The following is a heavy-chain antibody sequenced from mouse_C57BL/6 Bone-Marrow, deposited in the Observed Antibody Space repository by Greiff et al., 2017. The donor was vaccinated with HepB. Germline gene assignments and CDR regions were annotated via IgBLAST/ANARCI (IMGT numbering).Heavy chain of an antibody. V-gene: IGHV1-64*01. J-gene: IGHJ3*01. CDR2: IHPNSGST. Sequence: QVQLQQPGAELVKPGASVKLSCKASGYTFTSYWMHWVKQRPGQGLEWIGMIHPNSGSTNYNEKFKSKATLTVDKSSSTAYMQLSSLTSEDSAVYYCARKQAYYSNPAWFAYWGQGTLVTVSA. CDR1: GYTFTSYW. D-gene: IGHD2-5*01. CDR3: ARKQAYYSNPAWFAY.